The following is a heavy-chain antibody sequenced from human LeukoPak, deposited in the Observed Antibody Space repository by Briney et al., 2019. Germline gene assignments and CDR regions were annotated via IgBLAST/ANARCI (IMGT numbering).Heavy chain of an antibody. CDR2: ISYDGSNK. D-gene: IGHD3-16*01. J-gene: IGHJ5*02. CDR1: GFTFSSYG. CDR3: AKDAGRQPLWWFDP. Sequence: PGRSLRLSCAASGFTFSSYGMHWVRQAPGKGLEWVAVISYDGSNKYYADSVKGRFTISRDNSKNTLYLQMNSLRAEDTAVYYCAKDAGRQPLWWFDPWGQGTLVTVSS. V-gene: IGHV3-30*18.